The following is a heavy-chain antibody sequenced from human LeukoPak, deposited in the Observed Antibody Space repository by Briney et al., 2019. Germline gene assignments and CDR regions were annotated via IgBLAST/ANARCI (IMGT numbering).Heavy chain of an antibody. CDR3: ATDRDNSDWQKRFDS. Sequence: GGSLRLSCAASGFSISNDWMSWVRQAPGKGLEWVGNINQDASEINYVDSVRGRFTISRDNAKNSLHLQMNSLRAEDTAVYYCATDRDNSDWQKRFDSWGQGTLVTVSS. D-gene: IGHD2-21*02. CDR2: INQDASEI. V-gene: IGHV3-7*01. CDR1: GFSISNDW. J-gene: IGHJ4*02.